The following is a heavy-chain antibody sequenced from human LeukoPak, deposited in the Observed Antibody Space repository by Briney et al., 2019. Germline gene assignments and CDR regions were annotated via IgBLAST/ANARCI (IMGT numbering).Heavy chain of an antibody. CDR2: ISGSGGST. V-gene: IGHV3-23*01. Sequence: GGSLRLSCAASGFTFSSYAMSWVRQAPGKGLEWVSAISGSGGSTYYADSVKGRFTISRDNSKNTLYLQMNSLRAEDTAVYYCAKEYYDSSGYYPRRAFDIWGQGTMVTVSS. J-gene: IGHJ3*02. CDR1: GFTFSSYA. D-gene: IGHD3-22*01. CDR3: AKEYYDSSGYYPRRAFDI.